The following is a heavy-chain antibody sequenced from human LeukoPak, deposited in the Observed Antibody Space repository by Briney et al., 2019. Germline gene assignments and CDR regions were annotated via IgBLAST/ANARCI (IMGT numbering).Heavy chain of an antibody. J-gene: IGHJ4*02. V-gene: IGHV3-23*01. CDR3: AKDRSCTNDICHGDFDY. CDR2: ISGSGGST. D-gene: IGHD2-8*01. CDR1: GLTFSSYA. Sequence: GGSLRLSCAASGLTFSSYAVSWVRQAPGKGLEWVSSISGSGGSTYSADSVKGRFTISRDNSKNTLYLQMNSLRAEDTALYYCAKDRSCTNDICHGDFDYWGQGTLVTVSS.